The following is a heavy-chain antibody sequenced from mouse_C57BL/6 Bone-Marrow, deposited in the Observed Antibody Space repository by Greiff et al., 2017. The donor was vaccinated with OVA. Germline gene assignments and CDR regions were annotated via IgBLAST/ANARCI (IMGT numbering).Heavy chain of an antibody. CDR3: ARQGRRAYFDY. CDR2: ISNLAYSI. D-gene: IGHD3-3*01. CDR1: GFTFSDYG. J-gene: IGHJ2*01. Sequence: EVNLVESGGGLVQPGGSLKLSCAASGFTFSDYGMAWVRQAPRKGPEWVAFISNLAYSIYYADTVTGRFTISRENAKNTLYLEMSSLRSEDTAMYYCARQGRRAYFDYWGQGTTLTVSS. V-gene: IGHV5-15*01.